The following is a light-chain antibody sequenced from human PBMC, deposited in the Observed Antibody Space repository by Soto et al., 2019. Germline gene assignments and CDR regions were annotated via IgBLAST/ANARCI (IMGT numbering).Light chain of an antibody. J-gene: IGKJ4*01. CDR3: HQYQNWPVT. CDR1: QSVASN. V-gene: IGKV3-15*01. Sequence: VMRQSPATLSVYTGERVTFSCMASQSVASNLAWYQHKPGQAPRLLIYGASTGATGIPARFSGRGSGTEFTLTINCLQSEDFAIYYCHQYQNWPVTFGGGSKVDI. CDR2: GAS.